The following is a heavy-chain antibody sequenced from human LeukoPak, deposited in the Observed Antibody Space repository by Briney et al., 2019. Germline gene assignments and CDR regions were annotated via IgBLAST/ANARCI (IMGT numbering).Heavy chain of an antibody. CDR2: INPNSGGT. V-gene: IGHV1-2*02. CDR1: GYTFTGYY. CDR3: ARDYDFWSGYYKASFTY. Sequence: ASVKVSCKASGYTFTGYYMHWVRQAPGQGLEWMGWINPNSGGTNYAQKFQGRVTMTRDTSISTAYMELSSLRSEDTAVYYCARDYDFWSGYYKASFTYWGQGTLVTVSS. J-gene: IGHJ4*02. D-gene: IGHD3-3*01.